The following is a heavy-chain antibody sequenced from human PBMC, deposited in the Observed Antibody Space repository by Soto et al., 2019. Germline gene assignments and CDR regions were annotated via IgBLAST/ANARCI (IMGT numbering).Heavy chain of an antibody. CDR2: IYYSGSI. CDR3: ARDHGDNWFDP. J-gene: IGHJ5*02. D-gene: IGHD4-17*01. Sequence: QVQLQESGPGLVKPSQTLSLTCTVSGGSISSGGYYWSWLRQHPGKGLEWIGYIYYSGSIQYNPSLKSRVTISVDTSKNQFSLKPSSVTAADTAVYYCARDHGDNWFDPWGQGTLITVSS. V-gene: IGHV4-31*03. CDR1: GGSISSGGYY.